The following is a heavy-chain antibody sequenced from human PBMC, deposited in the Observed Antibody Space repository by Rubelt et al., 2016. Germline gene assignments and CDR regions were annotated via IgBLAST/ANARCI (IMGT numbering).Heavy chain of an antibody. CDR1: GFTFGTSW. V-gene: IGHV3-7*03. J-gene: IGHJ4*01. CDR2: IKFQEPEK. Sequence: EVLLVEFGGGLVQPGGSLRLSCASSGFTFGTSWMNWVRQAPGKGPERVAPIKFQEPEKNYLDSGKGRFTISRGNAQNSLDLQMNTLSGEDTAVDYCVGDVNWGRGTLVAVSS. CDR3: VGDVN.